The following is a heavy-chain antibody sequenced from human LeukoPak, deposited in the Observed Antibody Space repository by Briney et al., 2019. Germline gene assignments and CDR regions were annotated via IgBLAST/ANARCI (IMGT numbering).Heavy chain of an antibody. Sequence: SETLSLTCTVSGGSISSSSYYWGWIRQPPGKGLEWIGSIYYSGSTYYNPSLKSRVTMSVDTSKNQFSLKLSSVTAADTAVYYCASFTQIMSADYWGQGTLVTVSS. J-gene: IGHJ4*02. V-gene: IGHV4-39*07. D-gene: IGHD2-8*01. CDR2: IYYSGST. CDR1: GGSISSSSYY. CDR3: ASFTQIMSADY.